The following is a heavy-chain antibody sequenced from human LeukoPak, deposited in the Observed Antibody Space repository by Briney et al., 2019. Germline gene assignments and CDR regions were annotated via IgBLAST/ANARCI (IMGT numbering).Heavy chain of an antibody. CDR2: IYYGGST. J-gene: IGHJ5*02. CDR1: GGSISSYY. D-gene: IGHD3-9*01. V-gene: IGHV4-59*01. CDR3: ARATYDILTGYYWFDP. Sequence: SETLSLTCTVSGGSISSYYWSWIRQPPGKGLEWIGYIYYGGSTNYNPSLKSRVTISVDTSKNQFSLKLSSVTAADTAVYYCARATYDILTGYYWFDPWGQGTLVTVSS.